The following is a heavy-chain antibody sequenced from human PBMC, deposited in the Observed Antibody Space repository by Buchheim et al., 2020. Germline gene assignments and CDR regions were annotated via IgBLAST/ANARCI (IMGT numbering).Heavy chain of an antibody. J-gene: IGHJ3*02. V-gene: IGHV5-51*01. CDR1: GYSFSTYW. CDR2: IYPDDSDT. CDR3: ATPYYYNNDDPLDM. D-gene: IGHD3-22*01. Sequence: EVHLVQSGAEVKKPGESLKISCQGSGYSFSTYWIGWVRQLPGKGLEWMGIIYPDDSDTRYSPSFQGRVTISADKSISAAYLQWSSLKASDTAMYYCATPYYYNNDDPLDMWGQGT.